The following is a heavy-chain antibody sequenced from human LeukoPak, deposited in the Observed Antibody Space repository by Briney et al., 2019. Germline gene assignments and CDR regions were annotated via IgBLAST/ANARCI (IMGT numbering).Heavy chain of an antibody. CDR3: ARGDSYYDSSGYYYASSWFDP. CDR2: ISPYNGNT. J-gene: IGHJ5*02. CDR1: NYTFIRYG. V-gene: IGHV1-18*01. Sequence: ASVKVSCKASNYTFIRYGITWVRQAPGQGLEWLAWISPYNGNTNYAQKLQGRVTMTTDTSTSTAYMELRSLRSDDTAVYYCARGDSYYDSSGYYYASSWFDPWGQGTLVTVSS. D-gene: IGHD3-22*01.